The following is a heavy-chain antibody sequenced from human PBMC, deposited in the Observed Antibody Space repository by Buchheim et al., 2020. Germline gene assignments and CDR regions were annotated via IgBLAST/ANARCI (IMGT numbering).Heavy chain of an antibody. CDR1: GGSISSSNW. V-gene: IGHV4-4*02. D-gene: IGHD5-18*01. Sequence: QVQLQESGPGLVKPSGTLSLTCAVSGGSISSSNWWSWVRQPPGKGLEWIGELYHSGSTNYNPSLKSRVTISVDTSKNQFSLKLSSVTAADTAVYYCARSSRQLWTNYYGMDVWGQGTT. CDR2: LYHSGST. J-gene: IGHJ6*02. CDR3: ARSSRQLWTNYYGMDV.